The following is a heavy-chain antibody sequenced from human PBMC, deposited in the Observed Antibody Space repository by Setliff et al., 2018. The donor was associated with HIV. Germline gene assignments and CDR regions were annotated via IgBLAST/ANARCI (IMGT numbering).Heavy chain of an antibody. CDR2: IDHRGRP. V-gene: IGHV4-34*01. Sequence: SETLSLTCGIYGGSFIDYYWSWIRQPPGKGLEWIGEIDHRGRPKYNPSLNSRVTMSVDKSRNQFSLKLSSVTAADTAVYYCARVSSTYWYSIFRNYYYHMDVWGKGTTVTVSS. D-gene: IGHD2-8*02. CDR3: ARVSSTYWYSIFRNYYYHMDV. J-gene: IGHJ6*03. CDR1: GGSFIDYY.